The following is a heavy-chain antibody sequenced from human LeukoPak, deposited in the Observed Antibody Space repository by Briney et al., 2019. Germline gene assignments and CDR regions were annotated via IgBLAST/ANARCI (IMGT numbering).Heavy chain of an antibody. J-gene: IGHJ5*02. CDR2: IYSSGST. D-gene: IGHD5-12*01. CDR1: GGSISSGTYY. CDR3: ARWLPNRNWFDP. Sequence: SQTLSLTCTVSGGSISSGTYYWSWIRQPAGKGLEWIGRIYSSGSTNYNPSLKSRVTISVDTSKNQFSLKLSSVTAADTAVYYCARWLPNRNWFDPWGQGTLVTVSS. V-gene: IGHV4-61*02.